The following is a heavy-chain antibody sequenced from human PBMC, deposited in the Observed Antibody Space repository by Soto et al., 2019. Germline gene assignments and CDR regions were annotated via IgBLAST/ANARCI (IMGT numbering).Heavy chain of an antibody. J-gene: IGHJ6*02. Sequence: QLQLQESGPGLVKPSETLSLTCTVSGGSISSSSYYWGWIRQPPGKGLEWIGSIYYSGYTYYNPALTSRVTRSVEPSKTQFSLKLSSVTAADTAVYYCARHNGPLYVGYYYDMDVWGQGTTVTVSS. CDR2: IYYSGYT. V-gene: IGHV4-39*01. D-gene: IGHD3-16*01. CDR3: ARHNGPLYVGYYYDMDV. CDR1: GGSISSSSYY.